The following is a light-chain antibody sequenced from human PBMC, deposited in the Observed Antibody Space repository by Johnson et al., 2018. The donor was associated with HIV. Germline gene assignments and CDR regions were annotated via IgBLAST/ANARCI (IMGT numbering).Light chain of an antibody. V-gene: IGLV1-51*02. Sequence: QLVLTQPPSVSAAPGQKVTISCSGSSSKIGNNYVSWYQQLPGTAPKLLIYENTKRPSGIPDRFSGSKSGTSATLGITGLQTGDEADYYCGTWDSSLGAYVFGTGTKVTVL. CDR2: ENT. CDR1: SSKIGNNY. J-gene: IGLJ1*01. CDR3: GTWDSSLGAYV.